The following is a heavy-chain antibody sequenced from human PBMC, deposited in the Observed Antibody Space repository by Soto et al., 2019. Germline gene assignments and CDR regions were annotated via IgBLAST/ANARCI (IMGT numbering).Heavy chain of an antibody. J-gene: IGHJ3*01. CDR3: AMFFLDSENYLGDAFDL. D-gene: IGHD3-10*01. CDR1: GYTFTSYY. Sequence: ASVKVSCKASGYTFTSYYMHWVRQAPGQGLEWMGLINPSGDIITFAQKIQGRVTMTRDTATSTVYLELSSLRSDDTAVYYCAMFFLDSENYLGDAFDLGGQGTMVTVS. CDR2: INPSGDII. V-gene: IGHV1-46*01.